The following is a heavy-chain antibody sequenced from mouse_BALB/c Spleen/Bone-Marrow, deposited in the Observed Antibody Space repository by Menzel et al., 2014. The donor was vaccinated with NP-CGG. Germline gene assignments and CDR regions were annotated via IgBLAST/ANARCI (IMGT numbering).Heavy chain of an antibody. Sequence: EVKLVDSGGGMVQPKGSLKLSCAASGLTFKTYAMNWVRQTPGKGLEWVARIRSKSNNYATYYVDSVKDRFTISRDDSQSMLFLQMNNLKTEDTAMYYCVLGRVRFAYWGQGTLVTVSA. CDR2: IRSKSNNYAT. J-gene: IGHJ3*01. CDR3: VLGRVRFAY. V-gene: IGHV10-1*02. D-gene: IGHD4-1*01. CDR1: GLTFKTYA.